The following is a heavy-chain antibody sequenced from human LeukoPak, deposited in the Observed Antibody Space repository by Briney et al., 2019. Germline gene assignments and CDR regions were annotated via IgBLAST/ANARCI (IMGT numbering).Heavy chain of an antibody. J-gene: IGHJ5*02. Sequence: GESLKISCKGSGYRFTSYWIGWVRQMPGKGLEWMGTIYPGDSDTRYSPSFQGQVTISADKSISTAYLQWSSLKASDTAMYYCARHPSSSWYESWFDPWGQGTLVTVSS. CDR2: IYPGDSDT. V-gene: IGHV5-51*01. D-gene: IGHD6-13*01. CDR3: ARHPSSSWYESWFDP. CDR1: GYRFTSYW.